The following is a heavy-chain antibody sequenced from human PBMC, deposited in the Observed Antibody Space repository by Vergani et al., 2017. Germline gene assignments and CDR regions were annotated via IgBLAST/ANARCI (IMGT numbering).Heavy chain of an antibody. CDR1: GGTFSSYA. D-gene: IGHD3-10*01. CDR3: ASYYGSGSYRPGVYYYYGMDV. V-gene: IGHV1-69*01. Sequence: QVQLVQSGAEVKKPGSSVKVSCKASGGTFSSYAISWVRQAPGPGLEWMGGIIPIFGTANDAQKFQGRVTITADESTSTAYMELSSLRSEDTAVYYCASYYGSGSYRPGVYYYYGMDVWGQGTTVTVSS. CDR2: IIPIFGTA. J-gene: IGHJ6*02.